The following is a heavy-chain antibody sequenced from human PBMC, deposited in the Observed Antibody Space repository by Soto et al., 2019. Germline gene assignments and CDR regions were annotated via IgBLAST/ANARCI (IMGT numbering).Heavy chain of an antibody. CDR1: GFTCGNYD. V-gene: IGHV3-33*01. Sequence: VRSLRVSCAASGFTCGNYDVHWVRQAPGKGLEWVAVTWYDGSNKYYGDSVKGRFTISRDNSKNTLYLQMNSLRAEDTAMYYCARIDYSSSSVDCWGQGTLVTVSS. J-gene: IGHJ4*02. CDR2: TWYDGSNK. CDR3: ARIDYSSSSVDC. D-gene: IGHD6-6*01.